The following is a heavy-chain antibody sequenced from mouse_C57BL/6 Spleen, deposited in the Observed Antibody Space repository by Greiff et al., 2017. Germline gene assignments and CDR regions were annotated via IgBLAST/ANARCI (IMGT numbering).Heavy chain of an antibody. J-gene: IGHJ1*03. Sequence: ESGPGLVKPSQSLSLTCSVTGYSITRGYYWNWIRQFPGNKLEWMGYISYDGSNNYHPSLKNRIAITRDTSKNQFFLKLNSVTTEDTATYYCARDSFGYYGSSYDWYFDVWGTGTTVTVAS. CDR1: GYSITRGYY. D-gene: IGHD1-1*01. V-gene: IGHV3-6*01. CDR3: ARDSFGYYGSSYDWYFDV. CDR2: ISYDGSN.